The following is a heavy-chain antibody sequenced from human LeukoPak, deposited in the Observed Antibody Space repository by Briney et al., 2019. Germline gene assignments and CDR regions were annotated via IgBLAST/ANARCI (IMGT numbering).Heavy chain of an antibody. D-gene: IGHD5-24*01. CDR3: ARDTRPVEMAIVDY. CDR2: IKQDGSEK. V-gene: IGHV3-7*01. Sequence: GGSLRLSCAASRFTFSAYWMTWVRQAPGKGLEWVANIKQDGSEKYYVDSVKGRFTISRDNAKSSLYLQMNSLRAEDTAMYYCARDTRPVEMAIVDYWGQGTLVTVSS. CDR1: RFTFSAYW. J-gene: IGHJ4*02.